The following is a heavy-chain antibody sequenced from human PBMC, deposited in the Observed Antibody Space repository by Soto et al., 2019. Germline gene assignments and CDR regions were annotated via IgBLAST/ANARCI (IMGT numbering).Heavy chain of an antibody. V-gene: IGHV3-23*01. CDR1: GFTFSSYA. J-gene: IGHJ3*02. Sequence: PGGSLRLSCGPSGFTFSSYAISWVRQAPGKGLEWVSGISGSGGSTYYADFVKGRFTISRDNSKNTLYLQMNSLRAEDTAVYYCAKVGVAGLGAFDIWGQGTMVTVSS. D-gene: IGHD6-19*01. CDR3: AKVGVAGLGAFDI. CDR2: ISGSGGST.